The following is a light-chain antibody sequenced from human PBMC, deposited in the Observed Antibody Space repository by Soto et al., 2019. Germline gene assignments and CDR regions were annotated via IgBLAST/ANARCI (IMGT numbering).Light chain of an antibody. J-gene: IGKJ1*01. CDR3: QRHGGSRWT. CDR2: VAS. V-gene: IGKV3-20*01. Sequence: EIVLTQSPGTLSLSPGERATLSCRASQSVSSTYLARYEQKPGQAPRLRIYVASNRATGIPDRFSGSGSGPDFSLTISRLEPAELGVYYCQRHGGSRWTLGQGTRVDI. CDR1: QSVSSTY.